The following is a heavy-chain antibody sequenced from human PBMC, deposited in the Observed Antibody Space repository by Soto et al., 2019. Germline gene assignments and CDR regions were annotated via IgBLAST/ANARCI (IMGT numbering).Heavy chain of an antibody. CDR3: AREGPKYNWKGYFDY. Sequence: GGSLRLSCAASGFTFSSYGMHWVRQAPGKGLEWVAVIWYDGSNKYYADSVKGRFTISRDNSKNTLYLQMNSLRAEDTAVYYCAREGPKYNWKGYFDYWGQGTLVTVSS. CDR1: GFTFSSYG. CDR2: IWYDGSNK. J-gene: IGHJ4*02. V-gene: IGHV3-33*01. D-gene: IGHD1-1*01.